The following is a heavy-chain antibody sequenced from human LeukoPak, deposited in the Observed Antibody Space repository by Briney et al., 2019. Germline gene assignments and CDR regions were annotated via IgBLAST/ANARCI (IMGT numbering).Heavy chain of an antibody. Sequence: ASVKVSCKASGYTFTGYYMHWVRQAPGQGLEWMGWINPNSGGTNYAQKFQGRVTMTRDTSISTAYMELSRLRSDDTAVYYCARAPRRGYRYGILDYWGQGTLVTVSS. D-gene: IGHD5-18*01. J-gene: IGHJ4*02. CDR2: INPNSGGT. CDR3: ARAPRRGYRYGILDY. V-gene: IGHV1-2*02. CDR1: GYTFTGYY.